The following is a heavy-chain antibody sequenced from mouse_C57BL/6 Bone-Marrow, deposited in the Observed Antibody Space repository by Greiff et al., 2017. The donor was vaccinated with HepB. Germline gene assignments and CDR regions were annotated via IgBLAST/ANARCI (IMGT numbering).Heavy chain of an antibody. J-gene: IGHJ4*01. CDR3: ARRDGYYPYYAMDY. CDR2: ISNLAYSI. V-gene: IGHV5-15*04. Sequence: DVMLVESGGGLVQPGGSLKLSCAASGFTFSDYGMAWVRQAPRKGPEWVAFISNLAYSIYYADTVTGRFTISRENAKNTLDLEMSSLRSEDTAMYYCARRDGYYPYYAMDYWGQGTSVTVSS. CDR1: GFTFSDYG. D-gene: IGHD2-3*01.